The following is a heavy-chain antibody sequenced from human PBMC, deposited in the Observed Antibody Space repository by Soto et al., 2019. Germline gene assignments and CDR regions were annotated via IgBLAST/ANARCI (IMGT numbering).Heavy chain of an antibody. V-gene: IGHV3-30*18. Sequence: QVQLVESGGGVVQPGRSLRLSCAASGFTFSSYGMHWVRQAPGKGLEWEAVISYDGSNKYYADSVKGRFTISRDNSKNTLYLQMNSLRAEDTAVYYCAKEAEAAAGLFDYWGQGTLVTVSS. CDR3: AKEAEAAAGLFDY. D-gene: IGHD6-13*01. CDR1: GFTFSSYG. J-gene: IGHJ4*02. CDR2: ISYDGSNK.